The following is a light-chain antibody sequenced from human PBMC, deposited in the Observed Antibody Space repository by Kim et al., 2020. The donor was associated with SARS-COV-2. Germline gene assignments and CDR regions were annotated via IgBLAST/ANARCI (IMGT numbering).Light chain of an antibody. V-gene: IGLV3-1*01. J-gene: IGLJ3*02. CDR3: QVWDSSTVWG. CDR2: QDS. CDR1: KLGDKY. Sequence: SYELTQPPSVSVSPGQTASITCSGDKLGDKYACWYQQKPGQSPVLVIYQDSKRPSGIPERFSGSNSGNTATLTISGTQAMDEADYYCQVWDSSTVWGFGG.